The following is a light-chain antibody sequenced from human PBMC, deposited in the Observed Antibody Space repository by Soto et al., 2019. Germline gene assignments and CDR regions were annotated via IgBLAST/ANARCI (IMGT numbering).Light chain of an antibody. CDR2: DAS. CDR1: QSVSSY. J-gene: IGKJ5*01. CDR3: QQYNDRPPIT. V-gene: IGKV3-11*01. Sequence: EIVLTQSPATLSLSPGERATLSCRASQSVSSYLAWYQQKPGQAPRLLIYDASNRATGIPDRFSGSGSGTDFTLTISGLQSEDFAVYYCQQYNDRPPITFGQGTRLEI.